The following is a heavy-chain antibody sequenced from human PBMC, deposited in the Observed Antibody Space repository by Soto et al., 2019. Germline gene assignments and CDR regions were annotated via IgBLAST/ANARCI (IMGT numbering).Heavy chain of an antibody. Sequence: EVQLVESGGGLVKPGGSLRLSCAASGFTFSSYSMNWVRQSPGKGLEWVSSISSSSSYIYYEDSVNVRFTISRDNAKNSLYLQMNSLRAEDTAVYYCARRSDYDILTAYTFDYWGQGTLVNVSS. V-gene: IGHV3-21*01. CDR2: ISSSSSYI. D-gene: IGHD3-9*01. CDR3: ARRSDYDILTAYTFDY. CDR1: GFTFSSYS. J-gene: IGHJ4*01.